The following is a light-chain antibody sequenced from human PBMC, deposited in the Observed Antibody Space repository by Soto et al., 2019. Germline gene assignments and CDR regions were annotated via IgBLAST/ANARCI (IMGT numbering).Light chain of an antibody. Sequence: DIQMTQSPSSLSASVGDRITITCRASQSIGSYLHWYQQKPGNAPKLLISTTSRLRNGVPSRFRGRGSGTDFTLTISSLQPGDFATYYCQQSHYTPYTFGQGTKL. J-gene: IGKJ2*01. CDR3: QQSHYTPYT. CDR2: TTS. V-gene: IGKV1-39*01. CDR1: QSIGSY.